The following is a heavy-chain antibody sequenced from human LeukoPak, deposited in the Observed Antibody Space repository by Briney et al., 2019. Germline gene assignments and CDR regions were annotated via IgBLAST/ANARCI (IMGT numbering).Heavy chain of an antibody. Sequence: PSQTLSLTCTVSGGSISSGDYYWSWIRRPPGKGLEWIGYIYYSGSTYYNPSLKSRVTISVDTSKNQFSLKLSSVTAADTAVYYCATGGGGSYYEGWGQGTLVTVSS. D-gene: IGHD1-26*01. J-gene: IGHJ4*02. CDR3: ATGGGGSYYEG. V-gene: IGHV4-30-4*08. CDR2: IYYSGST. CDR1: GGSISSGDYY.